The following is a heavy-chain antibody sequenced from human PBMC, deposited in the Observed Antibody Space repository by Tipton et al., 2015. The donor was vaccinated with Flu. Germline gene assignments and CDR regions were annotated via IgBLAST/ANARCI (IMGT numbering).Heavy chain of an antibody. CDR1: GASVGSPYC. CDR2: ICPGSP. D-gene: IGHD2-15*01. Sequence: TLSLTCSVSGASVGSPYCWGWVRQPPGKGLEWIGNICPGSPYYNPSLRSRVTISVARPKDQFSLRLISVTAADTAVYYCARGLSSGFYSVGYFDYWGQGRLVSVSS. V-gene: IGHV4-38-2*02. CDR3: ARGLSSGFYSVGYFDY. J-gene: IGHJ4*02.